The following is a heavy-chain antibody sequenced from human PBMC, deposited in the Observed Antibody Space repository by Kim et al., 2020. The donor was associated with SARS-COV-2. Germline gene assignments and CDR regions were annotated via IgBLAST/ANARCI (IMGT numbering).Heavy chain of an antibody. Sequence: SETLSLTCTVSGGSISSGGYYWSWIRQHPGKGLEWIGYIYYSGSTYYNPSLKSRVTISVDTSKNQFSLKLSSVTAADTAVYYCARITMVRGAREAIPKYSDYGMDVWGQGTTVTVSS. J-gene: IGHJ6*02. CDR3: ARITMVRGAREAIPKYSDYGMDV. CDR1: GGSISSGGYY. D-gene: IGHD3-10*01. CDR2: IYYSGST. V-gene: IGHV4-31*03.